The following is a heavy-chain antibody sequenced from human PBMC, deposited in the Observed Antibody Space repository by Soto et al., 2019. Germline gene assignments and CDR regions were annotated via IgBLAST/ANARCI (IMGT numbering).Heavy chain of an antibody. CDR2: IWYDGSNK. D-gene: IGHD3-10*01. CDR1: GFTFSSYG. V-gene: IGHV3-33*01. Sequence: GSLRLSCAASGFTFSSYGMHWVRQAPGKGLEWVAVIWYDGSNKYYADSVKGRFTISRDNSKNTLYLQMNSLRAEDTAVYYCARAPPGYYYYYMDVWGKGTTVTVSS. J-gene: IGHJ6*03. CDR3: ARAPPGYYYYYMDV.